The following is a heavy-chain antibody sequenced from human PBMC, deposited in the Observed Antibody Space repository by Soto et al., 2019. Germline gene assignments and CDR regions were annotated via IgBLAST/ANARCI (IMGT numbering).Heavy chain of an antibody. Sequence: SETLSLTCAVSGGSISDGHHSWSWIRQPPGKGLEWIGYIHPEGSTYYNPSLKGRVTMSVDRSKNQFSLKLRSVTAADTAVYYCARVGGVAARTFDYWGQGTLVTVSS. CDR2: IHPEGST. V-gene: IGHV4-30-2*01. D-gene: IGHD6-6*01. CDR1: GGSISDGHHS. CDR3: ARVGGVAARTFDY. J-gene: IGHJ4*02.